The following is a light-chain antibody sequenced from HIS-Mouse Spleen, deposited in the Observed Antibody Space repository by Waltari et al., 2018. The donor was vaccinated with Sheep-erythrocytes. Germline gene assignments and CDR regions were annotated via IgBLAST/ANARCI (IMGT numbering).Light chain of an antibody. Sequence: QSALTQPPSASGSPGQSVTLPCTGTSRYVGGYNHVSWYQQHPGKAPKLMIYEVSKRPSGVPDRFSGSKSGNTASLTVSGLQAEDEADYYCSSYAGSNNWVFGGGTKLTVL. J-gene: IGLJ3*02. CDR1: SRYVGGYNH. CDR3: SSYAGSNNWV. CDR2: EVS. V-gene: IGLV2-8*01.